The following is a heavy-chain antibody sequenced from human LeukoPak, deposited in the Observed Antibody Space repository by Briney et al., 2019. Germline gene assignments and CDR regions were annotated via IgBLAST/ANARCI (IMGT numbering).Heavy chain of an antibody. Sequence: ASVKVSCKASGYTFTSYYMHWVRQAPGQGLEWMGIINPSGGSTSYAQKFQGRVTMTRDTSTSTVYMELSSLRSEDTAVYYCARDLTIAVADYYYYYGMDVWGQGTTVTVSS. D-gene: IGHD6-19*01. J-gene: IGHJ6*02. CDR1: GYTFTSYY. CDR2: INPSGGST. V-gene: IGHV1-46*01. CDR3: ARDLTIAVADYYYYYGMDV.